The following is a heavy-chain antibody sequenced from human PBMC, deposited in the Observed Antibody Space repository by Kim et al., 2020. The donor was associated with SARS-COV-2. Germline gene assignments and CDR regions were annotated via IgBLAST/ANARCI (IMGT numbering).Heavy chain of an antibody. J-gene: IGHJ5*01. CDR3: ARVPYYESSGYYDS. V-gene: IGHV1-18*01. D-gene: IGHD3-22*01. CDR1: GYNFILHG. Sequence: ASVKVSCKTSGYNFILHGISWARQAPGQGLEWMGWISAYNGNTHYAQNFQGRVSMTTDTSTNTVDMELRSLRSDDTAVYYCARVPYYESSGYYDSWGQGTLDSVSA. CDR2: ISAYNGNT.